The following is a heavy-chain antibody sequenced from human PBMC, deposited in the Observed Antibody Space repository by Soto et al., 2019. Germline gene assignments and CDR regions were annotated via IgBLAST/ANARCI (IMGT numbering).Heavy chain of an antibody. J-gene: IGHJ4*02. CDR3: AKRTYGSGND. CDR2: VYYSGTN. CDR1: GGSITSDTFY. D-gene: IGHD3-10*01. V-gene: IGHV4-39*01. Sequence: SGPGLVKPSETLSLTCTVSGGSITSDTFYWGWIRQPPGKGPEWIGIVYYSGTNYYHPSLKSRVTISVDTSKNQLSLKVTSVTAADTAVYYCAKRTYGSGNDWGQGTLVTVSS.